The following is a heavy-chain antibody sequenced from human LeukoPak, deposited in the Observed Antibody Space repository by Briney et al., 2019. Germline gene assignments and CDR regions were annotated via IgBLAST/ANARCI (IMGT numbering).Heavy chain of an antibody. D-gene: IGHD4-11*01. V-gene: IGHV4-59*01. Sequence: SETLSLTCTVSGGSISTYYWSWIRQPPGKGLEWIGYIYYRGSTNYNPSLKSRVTTSVDTSKNQFSLKLSSVTAADTPVYYCARNNYSNSSCGMDVWGQGSTVTVSS. CDR2: IYYRGST. CDR3: ARNNYSNSSCGMDV. J-gene: IGHJ6*02. CDR1: GGSISTYY.